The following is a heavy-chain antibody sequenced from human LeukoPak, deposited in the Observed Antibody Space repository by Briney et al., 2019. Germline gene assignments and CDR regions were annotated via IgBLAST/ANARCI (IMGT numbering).Heavy chain of an antibody. V-gene: IGHV4-30-4*01. CDR3: ARDAFVMVAAKPKFGYAPTQREHHYALDV. Sequence: SRTLSLTCTVSGGSISSDDYFWGWIRQSPGKGLGWIGYISKSGGTHYRPSLEGRVSVSVDTSKNQFSLELRSVTVEDTAKYFCARDAFVMVAAKPKFGYAPTQREHHYALDVWGKGTTVIVSS. CDR2: ISKSGGT. D-gene: IGHD2-15*01. J-gene: IGHJ6*04. CDR1: GGSISSDDYF.